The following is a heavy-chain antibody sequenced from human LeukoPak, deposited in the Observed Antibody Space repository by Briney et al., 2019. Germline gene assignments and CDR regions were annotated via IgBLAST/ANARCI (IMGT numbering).Heavy chain of an antibody. CDR3: ARDGTGPTYYDFWSGYYSFVAHFDY. V-gene: IGHV1-18*01. D-gene: IGHD3-3*01. CDR2: ISAYNGNT. CDR1: GYTFTSYG. J-gene: IGHJ4*02. Sequence: ASVKVSCKASGYTFTSYGISWVRQAPGQGLEWMGWISAYNGNTNYAQKLQGRVTMTTDTSTSTAYMELRSLRSDDTAVYYCARDGTGPTYYDFWSGYYSFVAHFDYWGQGTLVTVPS.